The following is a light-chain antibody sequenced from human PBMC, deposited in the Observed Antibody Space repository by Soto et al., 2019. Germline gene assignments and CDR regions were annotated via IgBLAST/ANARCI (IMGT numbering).Light chain of an antibody. J-gene: IGKJ4*01. V-gene: IGKV1-33*01. Sequence: DIQMTQSPSSLSASVGDRVTITCQASQDISNYLNLYQQKPGKAPKLLIYDASNLETGVPSRFSGSGSGTYFTVPISSLQPEDIATYYCQQYDNIPLTFGGGTKVEIK. CDR2: DAS. CDR1: QDISNY. CDR3: QQYDNIPLT.